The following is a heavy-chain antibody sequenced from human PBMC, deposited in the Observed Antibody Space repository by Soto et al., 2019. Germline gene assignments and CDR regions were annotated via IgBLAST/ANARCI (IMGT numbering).Heavy chain of an antibody. CDR1: GFTFSSYA. V-gene: IGHV3-23*01. D-gene: IGHD4-4*01. CDR2: ISGSGGST. CDR3: AKGLFWTTVTTGLDY. Sequence: PGGSLRLSCAASGFTFSSYAMSWVRQAPGKGLEWVSAISGSGGSTYYADSVKGRFTISRDNSKNTLYLQMNSLRAEDTAVYYCAKGLFWTTVTTGLDYWGQGTLVTVSS. J-gene: IGHJ4*02.